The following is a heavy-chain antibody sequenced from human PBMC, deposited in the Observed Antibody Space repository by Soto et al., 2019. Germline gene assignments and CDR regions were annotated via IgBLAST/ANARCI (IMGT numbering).Heavy chain of an antibody. V-gene: IGHV1-58*02. CDR3: AANYDFWSGYFNFDY. CDR1: GFTFTSSA. Sequence: QMPLVQSGPEVKKPGTSVKVSCKASGFTFTSSAMQWVRQARGQRLEWIGWIVVGSGNTNYAQKFQERVTITRDMSTSTAYMELSSLRSEDTAVYYCAANYDFWSGYFNFDYWGQGTLVTVSS. J-gene: IGHJ4*02. D-gene: IGHD3-3*01. CDR2: IVVGSGNT.